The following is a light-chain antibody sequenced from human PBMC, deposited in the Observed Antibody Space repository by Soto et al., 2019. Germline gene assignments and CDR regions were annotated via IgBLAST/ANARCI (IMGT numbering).Light chain of an antibody. CDR1: QRVSSSY. V-gene: IGKV3-20*01. J-gene: IGKJ3*01. CDR3: QQYGSSLFT. CDR2: GAS. Sequence: EIVLTQSPGTLSLSPGEGATLSCRASQRVSSSYLAWYQQKPGQAPRLLIYGASSRATAIPDRFSGSGSGTDFTLTISRLEPEDFAVYYCQQYGSSLFTFGPGTKVDIK.